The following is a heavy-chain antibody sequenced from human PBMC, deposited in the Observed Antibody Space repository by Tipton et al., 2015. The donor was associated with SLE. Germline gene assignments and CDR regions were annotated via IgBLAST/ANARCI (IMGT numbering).Heavy chain of an antibody. CDR1: GFTFSSYE. J-gene: IGHJ2*01. CDR2: ISSSGSTI. CDR3: ARGRGYIDL. V-gene: IGHV3-48*03. Sequence: GSLSLSCAAYGFTFSSYEMNWVRQAPGKGLEWVSYISSSGSTIYYADSVKGRFTISRDNAEYSLYLQMISLRAEDTAVYYCARGRGYIDLRGRGTLVTVSS. D-gene: IGHD3-10*01.